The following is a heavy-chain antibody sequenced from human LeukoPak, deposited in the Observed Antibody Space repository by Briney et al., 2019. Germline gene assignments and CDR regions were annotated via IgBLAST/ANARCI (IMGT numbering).Heavy chain of an antibody. J-gene: IGHJ4*02. CDR1: GFTFSSYW. V-gene: IGHV3-74*01. D-gene: IGHD3-22*01. CDR2: INSDGSST. CDR3: ASEHYYDSSGYYYRFSGY. Sequence: GGSLRLSCAASGFTFSSYWMRWVRQAPGKGLAWVSRINSDGSSTSYADSVKGRFTISRDNAKNTLYLQMNSLRAEDTAVYYCASEHYYDSSGYYYRFSGYWGQGTLVTVSS.